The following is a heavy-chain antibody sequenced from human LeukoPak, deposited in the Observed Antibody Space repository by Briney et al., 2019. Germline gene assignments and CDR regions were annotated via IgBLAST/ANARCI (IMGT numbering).Heavy chain of an antibody. CDR2: IYYSGST. CDR3: ARGLNSGWYVDH. CDR1: GGSVSSGSYY. Sequence: SETLSLTCTVSGGSVSSGSYYWSWIRQPPGKGLEWIGYIYYSGSTNYNPSLKSRVTISVDTSKNQSSLKLSSVTAADTAVYYCARGLNSGWYVDHWGQGTLVTVSS. J-gene: IGHJ4*02. V-gene: IGHV4-61*01. D-gene: IGHD5-12*01.